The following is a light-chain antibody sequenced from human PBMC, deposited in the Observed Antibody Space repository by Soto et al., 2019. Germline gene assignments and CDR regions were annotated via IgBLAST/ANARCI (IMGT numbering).Light chain of an antibody. CDR2: DVS. Sequence: QSALTQTASVSGSPGQSITMSCTGTSSDVGGYNYVSWYQQHPGKAPKLMIYDVSNRPSGVSNRFSGSKFGNTASLTISGLQAEDEADYYCSSYTSKSSVIFGGGTKLTVL. J-gene: IGLJ2*01. CDR3: SSYTSKSSVI. V-gene: IGLV2-14*03. CDR1: SSDVGGYNY.